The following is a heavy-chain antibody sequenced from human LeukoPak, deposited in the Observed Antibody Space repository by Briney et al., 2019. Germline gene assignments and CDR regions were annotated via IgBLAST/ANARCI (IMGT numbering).Heavy chain of an antibody. CDR2: IKEDGSRI. Sequence: QAGGSLRLSCAGTGFTFSNYWMTWVRQAPGKGPEWVANIKEDGSRINYVDSVKGRFTISRDNAKNSVYLQMDNLRAEDTAVYYCVGSSGWLFDYWGQGILVAVSS. CDR1: GFTFSNYW. V-gene: IGHV3-7*01. D-gene: IGHD6-19*01. CDR3: VGSSGWLFDY. J-gene: IGHJ4*02.